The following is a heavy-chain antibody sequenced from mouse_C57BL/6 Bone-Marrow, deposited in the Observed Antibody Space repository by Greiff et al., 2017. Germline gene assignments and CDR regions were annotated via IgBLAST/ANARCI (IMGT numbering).Heavy chain of an antibody. CDR2: IDPNSGGT. Sequence: QVQLQQPGAELVKPGASVKLSCKASGFTFTSYWMHWVKQRPGRGLEWIGRIDPNSGGTKYTAKFKSKATLTVDKPSSTAYMQLSSLTSEDSAVYSCARGGSSGYYCAMDYWGQGTSVTVSS. CDR3: ARGGSSGYYCAMDY. J-gene: IGHJ4*01. V-gene: IGHV1-72*01. CDR1: GFTFTSYW. D-gene: IGHD3-2*02.